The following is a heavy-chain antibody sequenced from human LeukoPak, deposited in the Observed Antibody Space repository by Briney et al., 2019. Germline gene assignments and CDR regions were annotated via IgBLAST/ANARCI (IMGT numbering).Heavy chain of an antibody. D-gene: IGHD4-17*01. V-gene: IGHV3-9*01. CDR2: ISWNSGSI. CDR3: AKDSTVTKYTFDY. J-gene: IGHJ4*02. CDR1: ESTFDVHA. Sequence: PGGSLSLSCEASESTFDVHAMPWVRQAPGRGLGGAQGISWNSGSIGYADSVKGRFTISRDNAKNSLYLQMNSLRAEDTALYYCAKDSTVTKYTFDYWGQGTLVTVSS.